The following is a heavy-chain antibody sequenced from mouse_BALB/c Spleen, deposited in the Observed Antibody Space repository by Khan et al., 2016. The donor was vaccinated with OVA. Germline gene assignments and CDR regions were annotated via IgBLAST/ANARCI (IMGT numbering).Heavy chain of an antibody. CDR3: ARDRIDY. V-gene: IGHV1-7*01. CDR1: GYTFTSSW. J-gene: IGHJ2*01. CDR2: INPTSGYT. Sequence: QVRLQQSGAELAKPGASVKMSCKASGYTFTSSWMHWIKQRPGQGLEWIGYINPTSGYTDYNQKFKDKATLTADKSSSTAYMQLSSLTSDDSAVYYCARDRIDYWGQGTTLTVSS.